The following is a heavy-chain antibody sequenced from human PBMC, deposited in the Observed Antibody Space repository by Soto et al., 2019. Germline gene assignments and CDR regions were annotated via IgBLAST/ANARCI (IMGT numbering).Heavy chain of an antibody. D-gene: IGHD3-10*01. CDR2: MNPNSGNT. CDR3: ARTIYGSGKD. CDR1: GYTFTSYD. V-gene: IGHV1-8*01. Sequence: QIQLVQSGTAVKKPGASVRVSCKASGYTFTSYDINWVRQATGQGLEWMGWMNPNSGNTGYAQKFQGRVTMTRNTSIRTAYMELSNLRSEDTALYYCARTIYGSGKDWGQGTLVTVSS. J-gene: IGHJ4*02.